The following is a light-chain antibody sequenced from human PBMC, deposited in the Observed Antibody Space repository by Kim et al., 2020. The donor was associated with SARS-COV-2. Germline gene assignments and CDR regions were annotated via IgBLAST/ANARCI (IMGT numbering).Light chain of an antibody. CDR1: SGSIASNY. V-gene: IGLV6-57*04. Sequence: NFMLTQPHSVSESPGKTVTISCTRSSGSIASNYVQWYHQRPGGAPTIVIYKNDQRLAGVPDRFSGSIDRSSNSASLTISGLRTEDEADYYCQSYDTTCVVVFGGGTQLTVL. J-gene: IGLJ2*01. CDR2: KND. CDR3: QSYDTTCVVV.